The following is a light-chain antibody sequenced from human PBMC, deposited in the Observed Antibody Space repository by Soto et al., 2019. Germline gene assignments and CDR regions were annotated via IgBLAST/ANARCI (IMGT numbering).Light chain of an antibody. CDR1: SSDVGGNND. J-gene: IGLJ2*01. CDR2: DDI. CDR3: TSYAGNKNVV. V-gene: IGLV2-8*01. Sequence: QSALTQPPSVSGSPGQSVSISCTGISSDVGGNNDVSWYQHHPGKAPKLMIYDDIMRPSGVPDRFSGYKSGKTASLTVSGHQAEDEADYYCTSYAGNKNVVFGGGTKLTVL.